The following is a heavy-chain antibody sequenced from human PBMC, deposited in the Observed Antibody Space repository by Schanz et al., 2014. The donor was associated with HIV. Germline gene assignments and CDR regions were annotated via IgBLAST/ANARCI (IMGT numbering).Heavy chain of an antibody. CDR1: GFIFSSYG. J-gene: IGHJ4*02. CDR3: YGDESGY. Sequence: QVQLVESGGGVVQPGRSLRLSCAASGFIFSSYGMHWVRQVPGKGLEWVAVIRYDGTNKNYADSVKGRFTISRDNSKNTLFLQMNSLRAEDTAVYYCYGDESGYWGQGTLVTVSS. CDR2: IRYDGTNK. D-gene: IGHD4-17*01. V-gene: IGHV3-33*01.